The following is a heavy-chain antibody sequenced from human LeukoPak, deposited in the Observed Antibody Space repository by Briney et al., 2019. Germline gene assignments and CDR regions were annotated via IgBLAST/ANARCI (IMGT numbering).Heavy chain of an antibody. CDR2: IYYSGST. CDR3: ARRSYDILTGYYNVDY. CDR1: GGSISGSSYY. J-gene: IGHJ4*02. Sequence: SETLSLTCTVSGGSISGSSYYWGWIRQPPGKGLEWIGSIYYSGSTYYNPSLKSRVTISVDTSKNQFSLKLSSVTAADTAVYYCARRSYDILTGYYNVDYWGQGTLVTVSS. V-gene: IGHV4-39*01. D-gene: IGHD3-9*01.